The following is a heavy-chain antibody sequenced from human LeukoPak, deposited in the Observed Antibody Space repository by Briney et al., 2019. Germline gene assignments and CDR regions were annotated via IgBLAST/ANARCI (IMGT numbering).Heavy chain of an antibody. Sequence: PGGSLRLSCAASGFTFSGYTMSWVCEALGGGLGWGSVFCANNGATYCADSVKGRFTISRDNAKNTLYLQIGNPRGENTALYYCSKAGDTNYYRYGDYWGQGTLVTVSS. J-gene: IGHJ4*02. CDR3: SKAGDTNYYRYGDY. D-gene: IGHD5-18*01. V-gene: IGHV3-23*01. CDR2: FCANNGAT. CDR1: GFTFSGYT.